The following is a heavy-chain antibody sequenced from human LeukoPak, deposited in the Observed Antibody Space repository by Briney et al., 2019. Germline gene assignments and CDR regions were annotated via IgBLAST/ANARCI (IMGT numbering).Heavy chain of an antibody. Sequence: SETLSLTCAVSGGSISSGGYYWSWIRQPPGKGLERIGYFYYSGSTNYNPSLKSRVTISLDTSKNQFSLKLTSVTAADTAVYYCARLHRGEEAFDIWGQGTMVTVSS. CDR2: FYYSGST. J-gene: IGHJ3*02. V-gene: IGHV4-61*08. CDR1: GGSISSGGYY. CDR3: ARLHRGEEAFDI.